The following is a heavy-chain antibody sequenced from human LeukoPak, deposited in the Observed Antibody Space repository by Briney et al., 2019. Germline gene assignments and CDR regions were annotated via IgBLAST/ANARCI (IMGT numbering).Heavy chain of an antibody. Sequence: SETLSLTCTVSGGSISSYYWSWIRQPPGKGLEWIGYIYYSGSTNYNPSLKSRVTISVDTSKDQFSLKLSSVTAADTAVYYCARGLMTAGFDYWGQGTLVTVSS. CDR3: ARGLMTAGFDY. D-gene: IGHD6-13*01. CDR2: IYYSGST. J-gene: IGHJ4*02. V-gene: IGHV4-59*01. CDR1: GGSISSYY.